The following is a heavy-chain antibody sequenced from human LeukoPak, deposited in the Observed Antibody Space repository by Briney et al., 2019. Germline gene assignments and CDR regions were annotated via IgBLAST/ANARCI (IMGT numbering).Heavy chain of an antibody. CDR1: GFTFSSYA. J-gene: IGHJ4*02. V-gene: IGHV3-23*01. CDR2: ISGSGGST. Sequence: GSLRLSCAASGFTFSSYAMSWVRQAPGKGLEWVSAISGSGGSTYYADSVKGRFTISRDNSKNTLYLQMNSLRAEDTAVYYCAKRSGTAVVITYYFDYWGQGTLVTVSS. D-gene: IGHD4-23*01. CDR3: AKRSGTAVVITYYFDY.